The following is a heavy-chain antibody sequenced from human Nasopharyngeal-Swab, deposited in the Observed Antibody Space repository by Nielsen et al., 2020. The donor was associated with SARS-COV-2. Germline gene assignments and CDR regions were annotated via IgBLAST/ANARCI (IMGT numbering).Heavy chain of an antibody. CDR3: ARHGTTVTRNYAFDI. CDR2: IYYSGST. J-gene: IGHJ3*02. Sequence: WIRKPPGKRLEWIGSIYYSGSTYYNPSLKSRVTISVDTSKNQFSLKLSSVTAADTAVYYCARHGTTVTRNYAFDIWGQGTMVTVSS. V-gene: IGHV4-39*01. D-gene: IGHD4-17*01.